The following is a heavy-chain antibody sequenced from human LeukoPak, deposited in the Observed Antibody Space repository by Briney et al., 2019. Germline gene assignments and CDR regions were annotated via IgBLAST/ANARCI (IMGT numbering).Heavy chain of an antibody. CDR1: GFTFSSYW. V-gene: IGHV3-7*01. J-gene: IGHJ5*02. Sequence: GGSLRLSSAASGFTFSSYWMSWVRQAPGKGLEWVANIKQDGSEKYYVDSVKGRFTISRDNAKNSLYLQMNSLRAEDTAVYYCARDPKDYGDYVAPQNWFDPWGQGTLVTVSS. CDR3: ARDPKDYGDYVAPQNWFDP. D-gene: IGHD4-17*01. CDR2: IKQDGSEK.